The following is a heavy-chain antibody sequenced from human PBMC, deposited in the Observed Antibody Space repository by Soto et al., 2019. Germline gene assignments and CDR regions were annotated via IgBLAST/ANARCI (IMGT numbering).Heavy chain of an antibody. V-gene: IGHV3-9*01. J-gene: IGHJ2*01. D-gene: IGHD3-16*01. CDR2: ISWNSGSI. CDR1: GFTFDDYA. Sequence: GGSLRLSCAASGFTFDDYAMHWVRQAPGKGLEWVSGISWNSGSIGYADSVKGRFTISRDNAKNSLYLQMNSLRAEDTALYYCAKDKSGAVNTFRYFDLWGRGTLVTVSS. CDR3: AKDKSGAVNTFRYFDL.